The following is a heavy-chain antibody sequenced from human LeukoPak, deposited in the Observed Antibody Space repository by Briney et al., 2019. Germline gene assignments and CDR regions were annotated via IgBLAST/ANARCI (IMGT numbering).Heavy chain of an antibody. CDR3: AKDKGVTWDSRFDY. V-gene: IGHV3-30*18. CDR2: ISYDGSNK. J-gene: IGHJ4*02. Sequence: AGGSLSLSCAASGFTFSSYGMLWVRQAPGKGLEGVAVISYDGSNKYYADSVKGRFTISRDDSKNTLYLQMNSLRAEDTAVYYCAKDKGVTWDSRFDYWGQGTLVTVSS. D-gene: IGHD3-10*01. CDR1: GFTFSSYG.